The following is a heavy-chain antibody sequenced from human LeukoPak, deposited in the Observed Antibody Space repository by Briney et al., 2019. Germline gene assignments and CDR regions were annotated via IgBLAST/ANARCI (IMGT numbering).Heavy chain of an antibody. D-gene: IGHD5-24*01. CDR1: GFGFSGNA. J-gene: IGHJ4*02. Sequence: GGSLRLSCAAAGFGFSGNAMAWVRQAPGKGLEWVSGFGGGSDTYYADSVKGRFTISRDDSKNTLYLQMNNLRAEDTAVYYCAKDISRWAFDYWGQGALVTVSP. CDR2: FGGGSDT. CDR3: AKDISRWAFDY. V-gene: IGHV3-23*01.